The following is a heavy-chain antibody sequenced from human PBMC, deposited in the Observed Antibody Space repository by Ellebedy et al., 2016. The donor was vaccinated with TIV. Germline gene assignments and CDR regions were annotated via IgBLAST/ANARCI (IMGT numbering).Heavy chain of an antibody. J-gene: IGHJ6*02. Sequence: ASVKVSCKASGYTFTSYYMHWVRQAPGQGLEWMGWINPNSGGTNYAQKFQGRVTMTRDTSISTAYMELSRLRSDDTAVYYCARDRYDILTGYSPNRGGMDVWGQGTTVTVSS. V-gene: IGHV1-2*02. CDR1: GYTFTSYY. D-gene: IGHD3-9*01. CDR2: INPNSGGT. CDR3: ARDRYDILTGYSPNRGGMDV.